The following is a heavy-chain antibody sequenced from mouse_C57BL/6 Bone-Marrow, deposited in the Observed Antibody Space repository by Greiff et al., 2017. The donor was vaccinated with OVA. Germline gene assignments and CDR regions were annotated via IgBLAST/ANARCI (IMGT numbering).Heavy chain of an antibody. J-gene: IGHJ3*01. CDR1: GYAFSSSW. V-gene: IGHV1-82*01. D-gene: IGHD2-4*01. CDR2: IYPGDGDT. Sequence: VQLQESGPELVKPGASVKISCKASGYAFSSSWMNWVKQRPGKGLEWIGRIYPGDGDTNYNGKFKGKATLTADKSSSTAYMQLSSLTSEDSAVYFCARKPLYYDYDEFAYWGQGTLVTVSA. CDR3: ARKPLYYDYDEFAY.